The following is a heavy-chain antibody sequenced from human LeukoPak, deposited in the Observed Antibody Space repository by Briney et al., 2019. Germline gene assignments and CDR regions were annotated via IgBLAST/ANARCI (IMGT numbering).Heavy chain of an antibody. J-gene: IGHJ4*02. D-gene: IGHD3-3*01. V-gene: IGHV1-69*13. CDR3: ARAHRPLYDLWSGYYFDY. Sequence: SVKVSCKASGGTFSSYAISWVRQAPGQGLEWMGGIIPIFGTANYAQKFQGRVTITADESTSTAYMELSSLRSEDTAVYYCARAHRPLYDLWSGYYFDYWGQGTLVTVSS. CDR2: IIPIFGTA. CDR1: GGTFSSYA.